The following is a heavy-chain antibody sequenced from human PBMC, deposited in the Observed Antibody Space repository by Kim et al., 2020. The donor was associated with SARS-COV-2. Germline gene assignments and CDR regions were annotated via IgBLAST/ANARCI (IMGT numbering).Heavy chain of an antibody. J-gene: IGHJ4*02. D-gene: IGHD3-10*01. CDR2: IKQDGSEK. Sequence: GESLRLSCAASGFTFSSYWMSWVRQAPGKGLEWVANIKQDGSEKYYVDSVKGRFTISRDNAKNSLYLQMNSLRAEDTAVYYCARPGVTMVRGVIITLTFDYWGQGTLVTVSS. V-gene: IGHV3-7*01. CDR3: ARPGVTMVRGVIITLTFDY. CDR1: GFTFSSYW.